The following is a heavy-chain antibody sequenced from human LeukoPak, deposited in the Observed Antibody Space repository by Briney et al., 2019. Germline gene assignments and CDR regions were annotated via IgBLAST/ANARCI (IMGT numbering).Heavy chain of an antibody. D-gene: IGHD3-22*01. CDR2: ISGSGGST. J-gene: IGHJ1*01. CDR3: AKVPYYDSSGPTEYFQH. V-gene: IGHV3-23*01. CDR1: GFTFSSYA. Sequence: GGSLRLSCAASGFTFSSYAMSWVRQAPGKGLEWVSAISGSGGSTYYADSVKGWFTISRDNSKNTLYLQMNSLRAEDTAVYYCAKVPYYDSSGPTEYFQHWGQGTLVTVSS.